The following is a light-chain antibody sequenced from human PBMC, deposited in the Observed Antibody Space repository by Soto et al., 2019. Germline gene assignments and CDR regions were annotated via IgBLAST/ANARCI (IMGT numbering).Light chain of an antibody. CDR2: EVS. V-gene: IGLV2-8*01. J-gene: IGLJ2*01. CDR1: SSDVGGYNY. Sequence: QSALTQPPSASGSPGQSVTISCTGTSSDVGGYNYVSWYQQHPGKAPKVMIYEVSEWPSGVPDRFSGSKSGNTASLTVSGLQAEDEADYYCSSYAGSNNPVVFGGGTKLTVL. CDR3: SSYAGSNNPVV.